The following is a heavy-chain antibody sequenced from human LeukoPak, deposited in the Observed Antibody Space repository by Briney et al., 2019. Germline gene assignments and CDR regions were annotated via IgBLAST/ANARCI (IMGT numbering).Heavy chain of an antibody. D-gene: IGHD2-2*02. V-gene: IGHV5-51*01. J-gene: IGHJ3*01. Sequence: GESLKISCKGSGYSFTSYWIGWVRQMPGKGLEWMGIIYPGDSDTRYSPSFQGQVTISADKSISTAYLQWSSLKASDTAMYYCARGGEGDIVVVPAAITALSVWGQGTMVTVSS. CDR2: IYPGDSDT. CDR3: ARGGEGDIVVVPAAITALSV. CDR1: GYSFTSYW.